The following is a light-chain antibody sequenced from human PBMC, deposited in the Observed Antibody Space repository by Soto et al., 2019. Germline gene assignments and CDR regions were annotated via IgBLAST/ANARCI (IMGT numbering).Light chain of an antibody. CDR3: SSYTRSTINV. CDR1: TSDVGANDY. J-gene: IGLJ1*01. V-gene: IGLV2-14*01. Sequence: QSVLTQPASVSGSPGQSITISCTGTTSDVGANDYVSWYQQHPGKAPNLMIYQVNKRPSGVSNRFSGSKSGNTASLTISGLQAEDEADYYCSSYTRSTINVFGTGTTLTVL. CDR2: QVN.